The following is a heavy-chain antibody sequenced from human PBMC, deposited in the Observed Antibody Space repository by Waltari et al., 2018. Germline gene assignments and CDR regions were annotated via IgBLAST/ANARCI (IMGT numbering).Heavy chain of an antibody. CDR3: ASLLVAGSYYNEEYAFDI. V-gene: IGHV3-21*01. Sequence: EVQLVESGGGLVKPGGSLRLSCAASGFTFSSYSMNWVRQAPGKGLEWVSSISSSSSYIYYEDSVKGRFTISRDNAKNSLYLQMNSLRAEDTAVYYCASLLVAGSYYNEEYAFDIWGQGTMVTVSS. J-gene: IGHJ3*02. CDR1: GFTFSSYS. CDR2: ISSSSSYI. D-gene: IGHD3-10*01.